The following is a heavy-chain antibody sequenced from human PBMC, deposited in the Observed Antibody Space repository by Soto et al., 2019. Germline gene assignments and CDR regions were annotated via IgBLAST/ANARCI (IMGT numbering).Heavy chain of an antibody. V-gene: IGHV3-7*04. J-gene: IGHJ4*02. CDR2: IKQDGSEK. D-gene: IGHD3-22*01. CDR3: ARDPSRYYDSSGSPDY. Sequence: GGSLRLSCAASGFTFSSYWMNWVRQTPGKGLEWVANIKQDGSEKYYVDSVKGRFTISRDNAKNSLHLQMNSLRAEDTAVYYCARDPSRYYDSSGSPDYWGQGTLVTVSS. CDR1: GFTFSSYW.